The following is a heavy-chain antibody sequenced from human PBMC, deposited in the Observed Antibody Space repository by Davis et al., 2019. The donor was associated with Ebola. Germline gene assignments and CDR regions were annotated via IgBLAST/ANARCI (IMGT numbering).Heavy chain of an antibody. Sequence: GESLKISCAASKFTLSSYWMSWVRQAPGKGLEWVAVISYDGSNKYYADSVKGRFTISRDNSKNTLYLQMNSLRAEDTAVYYCAKDYFDYWGQGTLVTVSS. CDR1: KFTLSSYW. CDR2: ISYDGSNK. CDR3: AKDYFDY. V-gene: IGHV3-30*18. J-gene: IGHJ4*02.